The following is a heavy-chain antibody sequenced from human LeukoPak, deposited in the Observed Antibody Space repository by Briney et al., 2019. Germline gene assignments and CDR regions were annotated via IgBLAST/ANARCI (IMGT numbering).Heavy chain of an antibody. Sequence: GGSLRLSCAASGFTFSSYAMSWVRQAPGKGLEWVSIISDCGGSTYYADSVKGRFTISRDNSKNTLYLQMNSLRTADTAVYYCARGPPGSGWYGNSNNWFDPGAREPWSPSPQ. D-gene: IGHD6-19*01. J-gene: IGHJ5*02. CDR1: GFTFSSYA. CDR3: ARGPPGSGWYGNSNNWFDP. CDR2: ISDCGGST. V-gene: IGHV3-23*01.